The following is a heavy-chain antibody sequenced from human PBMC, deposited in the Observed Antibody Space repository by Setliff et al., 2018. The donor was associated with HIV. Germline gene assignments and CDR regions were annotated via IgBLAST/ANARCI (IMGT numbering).Heavy chain of an antibody. D-gene: IGHD3-22*01. Sequence: GGSLRLSCAASGFTFSSYSMNWVRQAPGKGLEWVSAISSGGEIMFYADSVKGRFTISRDNSKNTLYLQMNSLRAEDTALYYCAGGASFGKSGYYNAPLSFDYWGQGTLVTVSS. CDR2: ISSGGEIM. CDR1: GFTFSSYS. J-gene: IGHJ4*02. CDR3: AGGASFGKSGYYNAPLSFDY. V-gene: IGHV3-23*01.